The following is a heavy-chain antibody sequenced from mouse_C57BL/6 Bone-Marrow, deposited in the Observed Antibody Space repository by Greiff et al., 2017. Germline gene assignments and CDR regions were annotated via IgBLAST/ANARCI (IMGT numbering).Heavy chain of an antibody. CDR2: IYPRSGNT. Sequence: VQLQQSGAELARPGASVKLSCKASGYTFTSYGISWVKQRTGQGLEWIGEIYPRSGNTYYNEKFTGKAPQTADKSTSTAYMELRSQTSEDSAVYFCARGGYDSNFLAYWGQGTLVTVSA. CDR1: GYTFTSYG. J-gene: IGHJ3*01. CDR3: ARGGYDSNFLAY. V-gene: IGHV1-81*01. D-gene: IGHD2-5*01.